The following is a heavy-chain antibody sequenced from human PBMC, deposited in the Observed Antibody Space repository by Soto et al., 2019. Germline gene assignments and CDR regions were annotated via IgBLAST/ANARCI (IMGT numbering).Heavy chain of an antibody. J-gene: IGHJ4*02. Sequence: SETLSLTCTVSGGSISSYYWSWIRQPAGKGLEWIGRIYTSGSTNYNPSLKSRVTMSVDTSKNQFSLKLSSVTAADTAVYYCARWGDYGGNSKYYFDYWGQGTLVTVSS. V-gene: IGHV4-4*07. D-gene: IGHD4-17*01. CDR3: ARWGDYGGNSKYYFDY. CDR1: GGSISSYY. CDR2: IYTSGST.